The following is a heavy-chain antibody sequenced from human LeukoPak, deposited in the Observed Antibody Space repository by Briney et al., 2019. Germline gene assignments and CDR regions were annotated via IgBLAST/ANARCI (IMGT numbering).Heavy chain of an antibody. CDR2: IYYSGST. J-gene: IGHJ3*02. V-gene: IGHV4-59*01. Sequence: SETLSLTCTVSGGSISSYYWSWIRQPPGKGLEWIGYIYYSGSTNYNPSLKSRVTISVDTSKSQFSLKLSSVTAADTAVYYCAREGYYDNAFDIWGQGTMVTVSS. CDR1: GGSISSYY. CDR3: AREGYYDNAFDI. D-gene: IGHD3-22*01.